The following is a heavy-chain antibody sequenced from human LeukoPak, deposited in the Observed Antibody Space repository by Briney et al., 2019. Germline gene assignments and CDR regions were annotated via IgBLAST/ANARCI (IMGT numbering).Heavy chain of an antibody. CDR2: INHSGST. D-gene: IGHD3-10*01. CDR1: GGSFSGYY. Sequence: PSETLSLTCAVYGGSFSGYYWSWIRQPPGKGLEWIGEINHSGSTNYKPSLKSRVTMSVDTSKNQFSLKLSSVTAADTAVYYCAGDPGVERVRAVNFDYWGQGTLVTVSS. CDR3: AGDPGVERVRAVNFDY. J-gene: IGHJ4*02. V-gene: IGHV4-34*01.